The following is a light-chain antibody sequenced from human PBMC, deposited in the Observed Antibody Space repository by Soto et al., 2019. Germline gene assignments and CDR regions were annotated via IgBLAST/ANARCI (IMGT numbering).Light chain of an antibody. J-gene: IGLJ2*01. CDR3: CSYATPRL. CDR2: EVS. V-gene: IGLV2-23*02. CDR1: SSDVGSYNL. Sequence: QPVLTQPASVSGSPGQSITISCTGTSSDVGSYNLVSWYQQHPGKAPKLIIYEVSERPSGVSHRFSGSKTGNTASLTISGLQAEDEADYYCCSYATPRLFGGGTKLTVL.